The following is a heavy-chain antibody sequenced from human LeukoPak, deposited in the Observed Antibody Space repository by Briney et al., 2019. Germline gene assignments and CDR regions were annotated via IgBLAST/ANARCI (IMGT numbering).Heavy chain of an antibody. D-gene: IGHD5-12*01. CDR3: ARHLHSGYDIAFYYGMDV. CDR2: IYPGDSDT. CDR1: GYSFTSYW. J-gene: IGHJ6*02. Sequence: GESLKISCKGSGYSFTSYWIGWVRQMPGKGLEWMGIIYPGDSDTRYSPSFQGQVTISADKSISTAYLQWSSLKASDTAMYYCARHLHSGYDIAFYYGMDVWGQGTTVTVSS. V-gene: IGHV5-51*01.